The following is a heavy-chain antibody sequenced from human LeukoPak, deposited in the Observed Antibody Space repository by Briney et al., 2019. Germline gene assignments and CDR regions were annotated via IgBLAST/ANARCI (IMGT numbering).Heavy chain of an antibody. CDR3: ARGRDSSGWNPGYGMDV. Sequence: SETLSLTCAVYGGSFSGYYWSWIRQPPGKGLEWIGEINHSGSTNYNPSLKSRVTITVDTSKNQFSLKLSSVTAADPAVYYWARGRDSSGWNPGYGMDVWGQGTTATVSS. CDR1: GGSFSGYY. V-gene: IGHV4-34*01. CDR2: INHSGST. D-gene: IGHD6-19*01. J-gene: IGHJ6*02.